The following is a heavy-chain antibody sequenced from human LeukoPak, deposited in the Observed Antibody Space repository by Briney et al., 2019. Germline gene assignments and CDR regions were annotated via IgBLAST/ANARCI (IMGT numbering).Heavy chain of an antibody. CDR1: GFTFKSYP. D-gene: IGHD4-17*01. J-gene: IGHJ6*02. V-gene: IGHV3-30*04. CDR3: ARDLGDYEDYYYGMDV. Sequence: GGSLRLSCATSGFTFKSYPMHWVRQAPGKGLEWLALISFDGRNKYAADAVKGRFTISRDNSKNTLFLQMNSLRNEDTAVYFCARDLGDYEDYYYGMDVWGQGATVIVSS. CDR2: ISFDGRNK.